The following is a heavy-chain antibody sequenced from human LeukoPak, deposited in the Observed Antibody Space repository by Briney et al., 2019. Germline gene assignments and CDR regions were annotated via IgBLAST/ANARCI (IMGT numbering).Heavy chain of an antibody. CDR2: IYYSGST. CDR3: ARRGEDDYSNYSWFDP. D-gene: IGHD4-11*01. V-gene: IGHV4-39*01. CDR1: GGSISSSSYY. Sequence: SKTLSLTCTVSGGSISSSSYYWGWIRQPPGKGLEWIGSIYYSGSTYYNPSLKSRVTISVDTSKNQFSLKLSSVTAADTAVYYCARRGEDDYSNYSWFDPWGQGTLVTVSP. J-gene: IGHJ5*02.